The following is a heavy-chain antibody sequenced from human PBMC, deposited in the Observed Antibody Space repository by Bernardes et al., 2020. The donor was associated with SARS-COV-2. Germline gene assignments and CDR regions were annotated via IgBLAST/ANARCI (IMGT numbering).Heavy chain of an antibody. D-gene: IGHD5-12*01. Sequence: GGSLRLSCAASGITFSSYWMSWVRQAPGKGLEWVANIKQDGSEKYYVDSVKGRFTISRDNAKNSLYLQMNSLRAEDTAVYYCARDKVRLGWLRVYYYYGMDVWGQGTTVTVSS. CDR3: ARDKVRLGWLRVYYYYGMDV. CDR2: IKQDGSEK. V-gene: IGHV3-7*01. J-gene: IGHJ6*02. CDR1: GITFSSYW.